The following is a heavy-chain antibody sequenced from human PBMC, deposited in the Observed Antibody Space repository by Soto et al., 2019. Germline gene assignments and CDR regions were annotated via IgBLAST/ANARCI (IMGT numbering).Heavy chain of an antibody. CDR2: IWYDGNKK. D-gene: IGHD6-6*01. J-gene: IGHJ4*02. Sequence: PGGSLRLSCAASGFAFSRYGMHWVRQVPGKGLEWVADIWYDGNKKNYADSVKGRFTISRDNSKNTLYLQMSSLRAEDTAVDYCVKDYGVAAARPREFYYWGQGTLVTVSS. CDR3: VKDYGVAAARPREFYY. V-gene: IGHV3-30*02. CDR1: GFAFSRYG.